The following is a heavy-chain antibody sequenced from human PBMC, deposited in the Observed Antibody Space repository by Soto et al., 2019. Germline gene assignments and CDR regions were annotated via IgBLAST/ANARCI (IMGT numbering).Heavy chain of an antibody. CDR1: GYTFTSYG. CDR2: ISAYNGNT. Sequence: ASVKVSCKASGYTFTSYGISWVRQAPGQGLEWMGWISAYNGNTNYAQKLQGRVTMTTDTSTSTAYMELRSLRSDDTAVYYCARVGGQGDIVVVPAGAYYYYYMDVWGKGTTVTVSS. D-gene: IGHD2-2*01. CDR3: ARVGGQGDIVVVPAGAYYYYYMDV. V-gene: IGHV1-18*01. J-gene: IGHJ6*03.